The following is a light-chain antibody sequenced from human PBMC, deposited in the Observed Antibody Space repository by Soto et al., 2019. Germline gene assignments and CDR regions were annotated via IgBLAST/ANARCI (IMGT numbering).Light chain of an antibody. J-gene: IGKJ4*01. V-gene: IGKV3-11*01. CDR1: QSVSSY. CDR3: QQRSNWPRLT. Sequence: EIVLPQSPATLSLSPGERATLSCRASQSVSSYLAWYPQKPGQAPRLLIYDASNRATGIPARFSGSGSGTDFTLTISSLEPEDFAVYYCQQRSNWPRLTFGGGTKVEIK. CDR2: DAS.